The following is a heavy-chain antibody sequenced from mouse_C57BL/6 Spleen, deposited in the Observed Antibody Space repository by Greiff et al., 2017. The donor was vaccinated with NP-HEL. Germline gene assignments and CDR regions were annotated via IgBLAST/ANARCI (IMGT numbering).Heavy chain of an antibody. Sequence: QVQLQQSGPELVKPGASVKISCKASGYAFSSSWMNWVKQRPGKGLEWIGRIYPGDGDTNYNGKFKGKATLTADKSSSTAYMQLSSLTSEDSGVYFCAGGEGDYWGQGTTLTVSS. J-gene: IGHJ2*01. V-gene: IGHV1-82*01. CDR2: IYPGDGDT. CDR3: AGGEGDY. CDR1: GYAFSSSW.